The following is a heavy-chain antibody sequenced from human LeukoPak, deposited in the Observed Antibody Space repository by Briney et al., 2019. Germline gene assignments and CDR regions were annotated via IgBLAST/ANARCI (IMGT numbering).Heavy chain of an antibody. J-gene: IGHJ5*01. CDR1: GLNFSDDY. CDR2: ISRSSSNI. CDR3: VRDVGGDYVPQRFET. D-gene: IGHD3-10*02. Sequence: GGSLRLSCAASGLNFSDDYMSWIRQPPGKGLEWIAYISRSSSNIWSAASVRGRFSISRDNAKNSLLLQMDSLRVDETAVYYCVRDVGGDYVPQRFETWGHGTLVIVSS. V-gene: IGHV3-11*01.